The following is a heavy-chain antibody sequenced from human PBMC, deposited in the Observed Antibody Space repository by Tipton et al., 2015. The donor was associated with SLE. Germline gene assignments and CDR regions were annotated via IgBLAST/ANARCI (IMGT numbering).Heavy chain of an antibody. CDR1: GGSFSGYY. J-gene: IGHJ6*03. CDR2: INHSGST. V-gene: IGHV4-34*01. Sequence: TLSLTCAVYGGSFSGYYWSWIRQPPGKGLEWIGEINHSGSTNYNPSLKSRVTMSVDTSKNQFSLNLSSVTAADTAMYYCARGAGYSSSWGYFYYYYLDVWGKGTTVTVSS. D-gene: IGHD6-13*01. CDR3: ARGAGYSSSWGYFYYYYLDV.